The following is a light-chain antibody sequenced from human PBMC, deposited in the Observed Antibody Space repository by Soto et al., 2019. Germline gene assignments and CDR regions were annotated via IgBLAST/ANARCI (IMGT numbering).Light chain of an antibody. CDR2: GAS. CDR1: QSVSSSY. V-gene: IGKV3-20*01. J-gene: IGKJ2*01. CDR3: QQYFAYT. Sequence: EIVLTQSPGTLSLSPGERATLSCRASQSVSSSYLAWYQQKPGQAPRLLIYGASSRATGIPDRFSGSGSGTDFTLTIGRLEPEDFVVYYCQQYFAYTFGQGTKLEIK.